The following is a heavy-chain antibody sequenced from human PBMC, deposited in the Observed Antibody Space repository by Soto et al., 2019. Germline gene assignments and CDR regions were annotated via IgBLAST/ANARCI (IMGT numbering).Heavy chain of an antibody. CDR2: IYSSGST. D-gene: IGHD1-26*01. Sequence: QLQLQESGPGLVKTSETLSLTCTVSGDSISSSSYYWGWIRQPPGKRLEWIGSIYSSGSTFYNPSLKSRITISVDTSKNQFFLKLSSVTAADTAVYYCASSGSYSAPLDYWGQGTLVTVSS. CDR3: ASSGSYSAPLDY. CDR1: GDSISSSSYY. V-gene: IGHV4-39*01. J-gene: IGHJ4*02.